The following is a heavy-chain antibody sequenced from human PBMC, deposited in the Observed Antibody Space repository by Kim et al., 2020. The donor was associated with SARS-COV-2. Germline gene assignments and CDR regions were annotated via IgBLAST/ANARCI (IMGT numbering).Heavy chain of an antibody. V-gene: IGHV4-30-2*01. D-gene: IGHD5-12*01. J-gene: IGHJ6*02. CDR1: GGSISSGGYS. CDR3: ARDSYDYAGPYYYGMDV. CDR2: IYHSGST. Sequence: SETLSLTCAVSGGSISSGGYSWSWIRQPPGKGLEWIGYIYHSGSTYYNPSLKSRVTISVDRSKNQFSLKLSSVTAADTAVYYCARDSYDYAGPYYYGMDVWGQGTTVTVSS.